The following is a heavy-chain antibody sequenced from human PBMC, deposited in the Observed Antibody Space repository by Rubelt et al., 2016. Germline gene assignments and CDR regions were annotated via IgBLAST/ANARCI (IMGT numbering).Heavy chain of an antibody. Sequence: LGWIGGIYYSGSTYYNPSLKSRVTISVDTSKNQFSLKLSSVTAADTAVYYCARDATRTPWSGTIYGMDVWGQGTTVTVSS. V-gene: IGHV4-39*02. J-gene: IGHJ6*02. CDR2: IYYSGST. CDR3: ARDATRTPWSGTIYGMDV. D-gene: IGHD3-3*01.